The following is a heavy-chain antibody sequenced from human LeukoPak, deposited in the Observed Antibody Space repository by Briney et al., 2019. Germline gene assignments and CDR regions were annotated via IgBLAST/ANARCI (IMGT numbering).Heavy chain of an antibody. Sequence: GASVKVSCKASGYTFTSYDINWVRQATGQGLEWMGWMNPNSGNTGYAQKFQGRVTMTGNTSISTAYMELSSLRSEDTAVYYCARGRSYSSSWYTYYYYYYMDVWGKGTTVTVSS. J-gene: IGHJ6*03. D-gene: IGHD6-13*01. CDR2: MNPNSGNT. CDR3: ARGRSYSSSWYTYYYYYYMDV. V-gene: IGHV1-8*01. CDR1: GYTFTSYD.